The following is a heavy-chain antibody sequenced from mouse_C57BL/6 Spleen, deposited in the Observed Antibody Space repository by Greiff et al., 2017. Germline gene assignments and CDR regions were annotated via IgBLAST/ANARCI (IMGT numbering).Heavy chain of an antibody. D-gene: IGHD5-5*01. CDR2: ISSGSSTI. V-gene: IGHV5-17*01. CDR1: GFTFSDYG. CDR3: ARTTSYYYAMDY. J-gene: IGHJ4*01. Sequence: EVMLVESGGGLVKPGGSLKLSCAASGFTFSDYGMHWVRQAPEKGLEWVAYISSGSSTIYYADTVKGRFTISRDNAKNTLFPQMTSLRSEDTAMYYCARTTSYYYAMDYWGQGTSVTVSS.